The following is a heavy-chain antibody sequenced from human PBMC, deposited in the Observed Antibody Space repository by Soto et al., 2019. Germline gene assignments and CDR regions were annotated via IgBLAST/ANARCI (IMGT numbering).Heavy chain of an antibody. CDR1: GFTFISYA. CDR3: AKDGQLLPFDY. D-gene: IGHD2-2*01. Sequence: GGSLRLSCASSGFTFISYAMSWVRQAPGKGLEWVSAISGSGGSTYYADSVKGRLTISRDNSKNTLYLQMNSLRAEDTAVYYCAKDGQLLPFDYWGQGTLVTSPQ. V-gene: IGHV3-23*01. J-gene: IGHJ4*02. CDR2: ISGSGGST.